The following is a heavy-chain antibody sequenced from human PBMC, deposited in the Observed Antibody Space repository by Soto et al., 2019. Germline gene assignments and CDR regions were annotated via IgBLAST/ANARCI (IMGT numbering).Heavy chain of an antibody. CDR3: ARWFTYGNFDYFDY. D-gene: IGHD3-10*01. Sequence: GGSLRLSCAASGFTFSSHWMHWFRQAPGKGLVWVSRIDSSGSTTTYADSVKGRFTISRDNARNTLFLQMNGLRAEDTAIYYCARWFTYGNFDYFDYWGQGTQVTVSS. V-gene: IGHV3-74*01. CDR2: IDSSGSTT. CDR1: GFTFSSHW. J-gene: IGHJ4*02.